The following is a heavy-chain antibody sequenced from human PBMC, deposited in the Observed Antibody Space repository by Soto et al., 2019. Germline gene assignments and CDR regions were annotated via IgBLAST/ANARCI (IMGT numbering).Heavy chain of an antibody. CDR1: GGTFSSYT. Sequence: QVQLVQSGAEVKKPGSSVKVSCKASGGTFSSYTISWVRQAPGQGLEWMGRIIPILGIANYAQKFQGRVTITADKATSTAYMELSSLRSEDTAVYYCATFRGDGYNHYWGQGTLVTVSS. V-gene: IGHV1-69*02. J-gene: IGHJ4*02. CDR3: ATFRGDGYNHY. D-gene: IGHD5-12*01. CDR2: IIPILGIA.